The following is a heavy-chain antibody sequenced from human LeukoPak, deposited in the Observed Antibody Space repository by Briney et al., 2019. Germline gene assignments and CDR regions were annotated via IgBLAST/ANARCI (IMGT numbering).Heavy chain of an antibody. J-gene: IGHJ3*02. D-gene: IGHD3-10*01. Sequence: PGGSLRLSCAASGFTFSSYEMNWVRQAPGKGLEWVSYISSSGSTICYADSVKGRFTISRDNAKNSLYLQMNSLRAEDTAVYYCARDLIGFGELLYGPDAFDIWGQGTMVTVSS. CDR2: ISSSGSTI. CDR1: GFTFSSYE. V-gene: IGHV3-48*03. CDR3: ARDLIGFGELLYGPDAFDI.